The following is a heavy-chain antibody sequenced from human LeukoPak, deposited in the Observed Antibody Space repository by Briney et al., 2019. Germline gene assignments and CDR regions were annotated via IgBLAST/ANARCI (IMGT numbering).Heavy chain of an antibody. CDR3: ARFVYGDYKLDY. V-gene: IGHV1-69*04. Sequence: SVKVSCKASGGTFSSYAISWVRQAPGQGLEWMGRIIPILGIANYAQKFQGRVTITADKSTSTAYMELSSLRSEDTAVYYRARFVYGDYKLDYWGQGTLVTVSS. D-gene: IGHD4-17*01. J-gene: IGHJ4*02. CDR1: GGTFSSYA. CDR2: IIPILGIA.